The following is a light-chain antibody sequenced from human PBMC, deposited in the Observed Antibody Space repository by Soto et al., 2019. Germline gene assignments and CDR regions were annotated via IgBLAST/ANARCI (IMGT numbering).Light chain of an antibody. CDR3: QVLDSSSDHVV. V-gene: IGLV3-21*04. CDR1: DIASKS. CDR2: YDT. J-gene: IGLJ2*01. Sequence: SYELTQPPSVSVAPGKTARITCGGKDIASKSVHWYQQKPGQAPVLVIYYDTDRPSGIPELVSGSSTGDTATLTISRVEAGEEDDYYCQVLDSSSDHVVFGGGTKLTVL.